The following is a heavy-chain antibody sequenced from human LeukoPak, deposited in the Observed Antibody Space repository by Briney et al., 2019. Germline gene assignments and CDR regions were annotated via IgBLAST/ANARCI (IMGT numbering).Heavy chain of an antibody. J-gene: IGHJ4*02. D-gene: IGHD4-17*01. Sequence: PGGSLRLSCAASGFTFSTYSMNWVRQAPGKGLEWVSYISGSSDTIYYADSVKGRFTISRDNSKNTLYLQMNSLRAEDTAVYYCARDLNGDYNFDYWGQGTLVTVSS. CDR3: ARDLNGDYNFDY. V-gene: IGHV3-48*01. CDR1: GFTFSTYS. CDR2: ISGSSDTI.